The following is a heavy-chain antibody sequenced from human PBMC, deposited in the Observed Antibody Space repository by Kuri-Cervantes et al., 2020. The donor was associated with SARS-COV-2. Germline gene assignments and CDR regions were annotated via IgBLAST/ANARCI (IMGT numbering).Heavy chain of an antibody. Sequence: GGSLRLSCAASGFTFSSYAMSWVRQAPGKGLELVSVIYSGGSSTYYADSVKGRFTISRDNSKNTLYLQMNSLRAEDTAVYYCAKTTMVQGVIISGWIDYWGQGTLVTVSS. D-gene: IGHD3-10*01. CDR3: AKTTMVQGVIISGWIDY. J-gene: IGHJ4*02. V-gene: IGHV3-23*03. CDR2: IYSGGSST. CDR1: GFTFSSYA.